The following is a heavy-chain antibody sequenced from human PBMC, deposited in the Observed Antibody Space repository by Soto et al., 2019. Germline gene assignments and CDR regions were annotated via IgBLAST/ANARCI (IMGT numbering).Heavy chain of an antibody. D-gene: IGHD5-18*01. J-gene: IGHJ4*02. CDR2: INPSGGST. V-gene: IGHV1-46*01. CDR1: GYTFTSDY. Sequence: ALLNGDCKTSGYTFTSDYMHWGRQAPGQGLEWMGIINPSGGSTSYAQKFQGRVTMTRDTSTSTVYMELSSLRPEDTAVYYCARGLGYSYGCFDYWGQGTLVTVSS. CDR3: ARGLGYSYGCFDY.